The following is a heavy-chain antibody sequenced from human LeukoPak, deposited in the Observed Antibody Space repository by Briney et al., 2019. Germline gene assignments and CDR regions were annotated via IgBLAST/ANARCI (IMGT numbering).Heavy chain of an antibody. V-gene: IGHV3-30*02. CDR3: AKGPNYDILTGWRKTYNGFDV. J-gene: IGHJ3*01. Sequence: QAGGSLRLSCAASGFTFSSYGMHWVRQAPGKGLEWVAFIRYDGSNKYYADSVKGRFTISRDNSKNMVYLQMNSLSAEDTAVYYCAKGPNYDILTGWRKTYNGFDVWGQGTMVTVSS. D-gene: IGHD3-9*01. CDR1: GFTFSSYG. CDR2: IRYDGSNK.